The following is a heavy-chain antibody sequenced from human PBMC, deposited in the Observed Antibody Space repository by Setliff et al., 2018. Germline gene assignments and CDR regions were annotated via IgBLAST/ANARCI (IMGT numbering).Heavy chain of an antibody. Sequence: GGSLRLSCTDSGFTFSDFSGNWVRQAPGKGLEWIAYISSRSTTIKYADSVKGRFTISRDNAKNSLYLQMNSLRAEDTAVYYCAKDVSPPGTNGWHPDVLDIWGQGTMVTVSS. V-gene: IGHV3-48*04. CDR1: GFTFSDFS. CDR2: ISSRSTTI. J-gene: IGHJ3*02. D-gene: IGHD6-19*01. CDR3: AKDVSPPGTNGWHPDVLDI.